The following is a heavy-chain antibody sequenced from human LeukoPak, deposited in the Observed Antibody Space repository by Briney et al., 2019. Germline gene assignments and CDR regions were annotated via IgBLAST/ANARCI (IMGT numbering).Heavy chain of an antibody. D-gene: IGHD3-22*01. V-gene: IGHV3-30*02. J-gene: IGHJ4*02. CDR3: AKVQYYYDSSGLNL. CDR1: GFTFSSYG. CDR2: IRYDGSNK. Sequence: GGSLRLSCAASGFTFSSYGRHWVRQAPGKWLEWVAFIRYDGSNKYYADSVKGRFTISRDNSKNTLYLQMNSLRAEDTAVYYCAKVQYYYDSSGLNLWGQGTLVTVSS.